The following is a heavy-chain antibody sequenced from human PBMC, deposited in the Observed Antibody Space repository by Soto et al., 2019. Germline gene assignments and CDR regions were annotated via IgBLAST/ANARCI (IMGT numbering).Heavy chain of an antibody. CDR2: IWSDGSSK. J-gene: IGHJ4*02. CDR3: ARDLCEERAGQETVSQFDY. CDR1: GFALGHYG. Sequence: QVQLVESGGGGVKPGRALPLSCAASGFALGHYGIHWVRQAPGTGLELLAVIWSDGSSKYYGDSVKGRFTISRDNSKNTVYLQMNSLGAEDTAVYYCARDLCEERAGQETVSQFDYWGQGTLVTVSS. D-gene: IGHD1-1*01. V-gene: IGHV3-33*01.